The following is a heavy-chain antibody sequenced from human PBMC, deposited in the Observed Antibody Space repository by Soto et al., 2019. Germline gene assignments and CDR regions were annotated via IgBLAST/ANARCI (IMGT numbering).Heavy chain of an antibody. CDR2: VDPRDGST. CDR3: ARVRSSGREFDY. CDR1: GYIFTTYS. V-gene: IGHV1-46*04. J-gene: IGHJ4*02. Sequence: QVQLVQSGAEMKRPGASVILSCKASGYIFTTYSIHWVRQTAGQGLEWMAKVDPRDGSTGYAQKLRGRVAMAWDTSTGTVSMEVSSLTSDDTATYYCARVRSSGREFDYGGQGTQVTVSS. D-gene: IGHD6-25*01.